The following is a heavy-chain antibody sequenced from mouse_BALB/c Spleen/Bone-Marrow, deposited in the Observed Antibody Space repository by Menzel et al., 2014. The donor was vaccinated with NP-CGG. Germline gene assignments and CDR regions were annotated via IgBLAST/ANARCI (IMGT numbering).Heavy chain of an antibody. D-gene: IGHD2-1*01. J-gene: IGHJ2*01. CDR1: GYTFTNSW. CDR3: ARGGYGNYYVDY. CDR2: IHPNSGNT. Sequence: VQLQQSGPVLVRPGASVKLSCKASGYTFTNSWMHWAKQRPGQGLEWIGEIHPNSGNTNYNEKSKGKATLTVDTSSSTAYVDLSSLTSEDSAVYYCARGGYGNYYVDYWGQGTTLTVSS. V-gene: IGHV1S130*01.